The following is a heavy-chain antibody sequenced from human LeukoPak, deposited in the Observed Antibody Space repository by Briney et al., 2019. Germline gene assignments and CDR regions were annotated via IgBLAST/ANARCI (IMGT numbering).Heavy chain of an antibody. CDR2: ISYDGSNK. CDR3: ARDSPYSSGWGAFDI. J-gene: IGHJ3*02. V-gene: IGHV3-30-3*01. D-gene: IGHD6-19*01. CDR1: GFTFSSYA. Sequence: PGGSLRLPCAASGFTFSSYAMHWVRQAPGKGLEWVAVISYDGSNKYYADSVKGRFTISRDNSKNTLYLQMNSLRAEDTAVYYCARDSPYSSGWGAFDIWGQGTMVTVSS.